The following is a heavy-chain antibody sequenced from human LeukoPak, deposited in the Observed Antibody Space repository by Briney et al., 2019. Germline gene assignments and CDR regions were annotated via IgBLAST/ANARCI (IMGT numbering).Heavy chain of an antibody. J-gene: IGHJ4*02. CDR1: GFTVSSNY. CDR3: AKEARMVTNVFFDY. CDR2: IYSCGST. D-gene: IGHD2-21*02. V-gene: IGHV3-53*01. Sequence: GGSLRLSCAASGFTVSSNYMSWVRQAPGKGLEWVSVIYSCGSTYYADSVKGRFTISRDNSKNTLYLQVNSLRAEDTAVYYCAKEARMVTNVFFDYWGQGILVIVSS.